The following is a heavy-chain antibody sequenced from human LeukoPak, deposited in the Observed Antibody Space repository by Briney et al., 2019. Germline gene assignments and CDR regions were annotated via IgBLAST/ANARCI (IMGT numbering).Heavy chain of an antibody. V-gene: IGHV3-11*05. Sequence: KPGGSLRLSCAASGFTFSDYYMSWIRQAPGKGLEWVSYISSSSSYTNYADSVKGRFTISRDNAKNSLYLQMNSLRAEDTALYYCAREGRVYDYGDYGGPHYYYYGMDVWGQGTTVTVSS. CDR3: AREGRVYDYGDYGGPHYYYYGMDV. J-gene: IGHJ6*02. CDR1: GFTFSDYY. D-gene: IGHD4-17*01. CDR2: ISSSSSYT.